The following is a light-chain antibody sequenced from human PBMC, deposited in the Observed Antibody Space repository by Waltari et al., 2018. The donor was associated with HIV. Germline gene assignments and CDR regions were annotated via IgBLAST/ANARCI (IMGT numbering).Light chain of an antibody. J-gene: IGKJ1*01. CDR2: GAS. V-gene: IGKV3-20*01. CDR1: QTVSSTS. CDR3: QQYGSSPQT. Sequence: EIVLTQSPGTLSLSPGERATLSCRASQTVSSTSLAWYQQKPGQAPRLLIYGASSRATGIPDRFIGSGSGTDFTLTISRLEPEDFAVYYCQQYGSSPQTFGQGTKVEIK.